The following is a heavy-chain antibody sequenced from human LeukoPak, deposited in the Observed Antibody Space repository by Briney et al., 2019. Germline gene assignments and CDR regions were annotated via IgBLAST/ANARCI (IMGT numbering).Heavy chain of an antibody. V-gene: IGHV4-34*01. Sequence: SETLSLTCAVYGGSFSGYYWSWIRQPPGKGLEWIGEINHSGSNNYNPSLKSRVTISVDTSKNQFSLKLSSVTAADTAVYYCASWTYYYDSSGPGYFDYWGQGTLVTVSS. J-gene: IGHJ4*02. CDR3: ASWTYYYDSSGPGYFDY. D-gene: IGHD3-22*01. CDR2: INHSGSN. CDR1: GGSFSGYY.